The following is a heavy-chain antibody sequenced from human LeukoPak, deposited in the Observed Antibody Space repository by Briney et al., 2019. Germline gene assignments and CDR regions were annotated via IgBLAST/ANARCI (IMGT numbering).Heavy chain of an antibody. CDR3: ASGGRYSSGWYGYYFDY. Sequence: PGGSLRLSCAASGFTFSSCWMHWVRQAPGKGLVWVSRINSDGSSTSYADSVKGRFTISRDNAKNTLYLQMNSLRAKDTAVYYCASGGRYSSGWYGYYFDYWGQGTLVTVSS. D-gene: IGHD6-19*01. CDR1: GFTFSSCW. CDR2: INSDGSST. V-gene: IGHV3-74*01. J-gene: IGHJ4*02.